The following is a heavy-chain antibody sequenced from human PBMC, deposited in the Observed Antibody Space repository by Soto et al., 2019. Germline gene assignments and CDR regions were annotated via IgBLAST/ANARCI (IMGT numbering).Heavy chain of an antibody. D-gene: IGHD4-4*01. V-gene: IGHV3-21*01. CDR3: ARDPSNGYYYYYMDV. J-gene: IGHJ6*03. CDR1: GFTFSSYS. Sequence: LRLSCAASGFTFSSYSMNWVRQAPGKGLEWVSSISSSSSYIYYADSVKGRFTISRDNAKNSLYLQMNSLRAEDTAVYYCARDPSNGYYYYYMDVWGKGTTVTVSS. CDR2: ISSSSSYI.